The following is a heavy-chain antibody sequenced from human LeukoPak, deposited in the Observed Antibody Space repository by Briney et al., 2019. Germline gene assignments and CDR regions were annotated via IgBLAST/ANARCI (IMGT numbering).Heavy chain of an antibody. D-gene: IGHD2-2*02. Sequence: ASVKVSCKASGYTFTGYYMHWVRQAPGQGLEWMGWINPNSGGTNYAQKFQGRVTMTRGTSISTAYMELSRLRSDDTAVYYCARGYCSSTSCYTSLDDAFDIWGQGTMVTVS. CDR2: INPNSGGT. V-gene: IGHV1-2*02. CDR3: ARGYCSSTSCYTSLDDAFDI. CDR1: GYTFTGYY. J-gene: IGHJ3*02.